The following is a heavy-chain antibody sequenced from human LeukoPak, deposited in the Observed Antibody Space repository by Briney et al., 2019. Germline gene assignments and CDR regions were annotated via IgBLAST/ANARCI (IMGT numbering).Heavy chain of an antibody. CDR1: GFTFSSYW. CDR3: ARDGRYFDWSFDY. J-gene: IGHJ4*02. V-gene: IGHV3-7*01. CDR2: IKQDGSEK. D-gene: IGHD3-9*01. Sequence: GESLKISCAASGFTFSSYWMSWVRQAPGKGLEWVANIKQDGSEKYYVDSVKGRFTISRDNAKNSLYLQMNSLRAEDTAVYYCARDGRYFDWSFDYWGQGTLVTVSS.